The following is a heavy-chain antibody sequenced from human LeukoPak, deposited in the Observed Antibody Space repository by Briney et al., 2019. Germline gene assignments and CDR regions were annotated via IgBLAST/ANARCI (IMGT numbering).Heavy chain of an antibody. CDR3: ARGQFPQLRLNWFDP. J-gene: IGHJ5*02. CDR1: GGSFGGYY. Sequence: SETLSLTCAVYGGSFGGYYWSWIRQPPGKGLEWIGEINHSGSTNYNPSLKSRVTISVDTSKNQFSLKLSSVTAADTAVYYCARGQFPQLRLNWFDPWGQGTLVTVSS. D-gene: IGHD3-16*01. CDR2: INHSGST. V-gene: IGHV4-34*01.